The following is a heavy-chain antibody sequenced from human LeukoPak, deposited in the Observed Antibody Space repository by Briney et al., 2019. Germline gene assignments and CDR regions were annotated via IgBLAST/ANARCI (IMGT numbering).Heavy chain of an antibody. CDR3: ALARKSIAARGAFDI. D-gene: IGHD6-6*01. Sequence: SETLSLTCTVSGGSISSFYWTWIRQPPGKGLEWIGYIYYSGSTNYNPSLKSRVTISVDTSKNQISLKLSSVTAADTAVYYCALARKSIAARGAFDIWGQGTMVTVSS. CDR1: GGSISSFY. CDR2: IYYSGST. V-gene: IGHV4-59*01. J-gene: IGHJ3*02.